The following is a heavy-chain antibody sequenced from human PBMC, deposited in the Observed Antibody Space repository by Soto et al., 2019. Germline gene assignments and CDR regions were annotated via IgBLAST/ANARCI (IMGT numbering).Heavy chain of an antibody. V-gene: IGHV4-59*01. J-gene: IGHJ5*02. CDR3: ARHIVVVPAAPGGNWFDP. Sequence: SETLSLTCTVSGGSISSYYWSWIRQPPGKGLEWIGYIYYSGSTNYNPSLKSRVTISVDTSKNQFSLKLSSVTAADTAVYYCARHIVVVPAAPGGNWFDPWGQGTLVTVSS. CDR1: GGSISSYY. CDR2: IYYSGST. D-gene: IGHD2-2*01.